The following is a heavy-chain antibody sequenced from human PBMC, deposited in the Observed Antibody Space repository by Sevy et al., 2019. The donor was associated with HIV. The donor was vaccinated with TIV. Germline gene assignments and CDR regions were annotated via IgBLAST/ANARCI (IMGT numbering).Heavy chain of an antibody. CDR1: GVTFSSYS. CDR3: ARDQSGSWCSGRNYYYSMDI. Sequence: GGSLRLSCAASGVTFSSYSMNWVRQAPGKGLEWVSYISSSSSTIYYANSVKGRFTNSRDNTKNSLYLQMNSLREDDTAVYDCARDQSGSWCSGRNYYYSMDIWGKGTTVTVSS. J-gene: IGHJ6*03. V-gene: IGHV3-48*02. CDR2: ISSSSSTI. D-gene: IGHD6-13*01.